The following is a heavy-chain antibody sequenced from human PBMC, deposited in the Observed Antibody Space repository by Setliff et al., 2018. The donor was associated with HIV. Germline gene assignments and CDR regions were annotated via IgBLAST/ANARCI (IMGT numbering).Heavy chain of an antibody. Sequence: SLKISCAASGFTFDEYAMHWVRQAPGKGLEWVSGISWNSGSIGYADSVKGRFTISRDNAKNSLYLQMNSLRAEDTALYYCAKDISGGWGAFDIWGQGTMVTVSS. CDR2: ISWNSGSI. V-gene: IGHV3-9*01. D-gene: IGHD3-10*01. CDR3: AKDISGGWGAFDI. J-gene: IGHJ3*02. CDR1: GFTFDEYA.